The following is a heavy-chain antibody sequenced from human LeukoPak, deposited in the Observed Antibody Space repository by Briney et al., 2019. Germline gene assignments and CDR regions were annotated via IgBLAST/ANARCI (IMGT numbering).Heavy chain of an antibody. CDR3: ARDSISSGSMDL. CDR1: GFAVSSNY. Sequence: SGGSRRLSCAASGFAVSSNYMSWVRQAPGKGLEWVSVIYSSGGTYYADSVRGRFTISRDNSKNTLYLQMNSLRVEDMALYYCARDSISSGSMDLWGQGTLVTVS. J-gene: IGHJ4*02. D-gene: IGHD3-22*01. CDR2: IYSSGGT. V-gene: IGHV3-53*01.